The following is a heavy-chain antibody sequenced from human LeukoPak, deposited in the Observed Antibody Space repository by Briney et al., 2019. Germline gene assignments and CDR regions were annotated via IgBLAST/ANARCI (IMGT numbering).Heavy chain of an antibody. CDR2: IYYSGST. CDR1: GGSLSSYY. D-gene: IGHD5-24*01. Sequence: SETLSLTCTVSGGSLSSYYWSWIRQPPGKGLEWIGYIYYSGSTNYNPSLKSRVTISVDTSKNQSSLKLSSVTAADTAVYYCARHGWRWLQSDYWGQGTLVTVSS. J-gene: IGHJ4*02. V-gene: IGHV4-59*08. CDR3: ARHGWRWLQSDY.